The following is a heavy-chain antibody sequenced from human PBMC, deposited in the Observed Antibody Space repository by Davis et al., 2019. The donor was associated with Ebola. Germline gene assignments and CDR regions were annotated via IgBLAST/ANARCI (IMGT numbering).Heavy chain of an antibody. V-gene: IGHV5-51*01. Sequence: GESLKIPCEASGYSFASSWIGRVRQMPGKGPEWMGSIYPDDSDVIYSPSFQGQVIISVDKSINTAYLQWTSLKAPHTAMYYCARRPHRYSSVDFWGQGTLVTVSS. D-gene: IGHD3-10*01. CDR1: GYSFASSW. CDR3: ARRPHRYSSVDF. J-gene: IGHJ4*02. CDR2: IYPDDSDV.